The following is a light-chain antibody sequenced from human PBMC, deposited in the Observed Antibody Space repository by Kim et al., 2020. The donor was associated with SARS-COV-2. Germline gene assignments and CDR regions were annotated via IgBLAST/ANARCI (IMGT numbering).Light chain of an antibody. J-gene: IGKJ4*01. Sequence: GERATLSCRASQSVSSNLAWYQQKPGQAPRLLIYGASTRATGVPAGFSGSVSGTEFTLTISSLQSEDFAIYYCQQYNDWPALTFGGGTKVDIK. CDR3: QQYNDWPALT. CDR2: GAS. V-gene: IGKV3-15*01. CDR1: QSVSSN.